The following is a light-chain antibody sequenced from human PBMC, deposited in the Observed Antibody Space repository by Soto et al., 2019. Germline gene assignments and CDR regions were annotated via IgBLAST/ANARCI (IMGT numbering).Light chain of an antibody. CDR2: DAS. CDR3: QQRHSWVT. CDR1: QSVSTY. J-gene: IGKJ5*01. Sequence: NQSPSALSVSPGERATLSCRASQSVSTYLAWSQQKPGQAPRLLIYDASTRATGIPARFSGSGSGTDFTLTIIMLEPEDFAIYYCQQRHSWVTFGQGTRLEIK. V-gene: IGKV3-11*01.